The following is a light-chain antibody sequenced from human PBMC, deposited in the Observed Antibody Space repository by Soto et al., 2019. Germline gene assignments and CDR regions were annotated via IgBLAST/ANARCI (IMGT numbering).Light chain of an antibody. CDR2: GNS. Sequence: QSVLTQPPSVSGAPGQRVTISCTVSSSNIGAGYDVHWYQQLPGTAPKLLIYGNSNRPSGVPDRFSGSKSGTSASLAITGLQAEDEADYSCQSYDSSLSGNVVFGGGTKLTVL. V-gene: IGLV1-40*01. CDR1: SSNIGAGYD. J-gene: IGLJ2*01. CDR3: QSYDSSLSGNVV.